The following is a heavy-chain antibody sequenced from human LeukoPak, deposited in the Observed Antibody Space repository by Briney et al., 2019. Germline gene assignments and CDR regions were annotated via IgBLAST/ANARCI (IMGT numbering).Heavy chain of an antibody. CDR1: GFTFSDYY. CDR2: ISSSGSTI. Sequence: GGSLRLSCAASGFTFSDYYMSWFRQAPGKGLEWVSYISSSGSTIYYADSVKGRFTISRDNAKNSLYLQMNSLRAEDTAVYYCARVSRDRLLWFVEPLLMDVWGQGTTVTVSS. CDR3: ARVSRDRLLWFVEPLLMDV. V-gene: IGHV3-11*01. J-gene: IGHJ6*02. D-gene: IGHD3-10*01.